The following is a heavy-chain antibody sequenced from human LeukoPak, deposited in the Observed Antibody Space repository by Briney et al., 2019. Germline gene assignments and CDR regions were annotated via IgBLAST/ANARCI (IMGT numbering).Heavy chain of an antibody. Sequence: GGSLRLSCAASGFTFCIYWMHWVHPVPGQGLVWVSRIVSDGSNTRHADSVTGRITVYRDKAKNTLYLQMISLRVEDTAVCYCVRDSRYCPDVWGQGTTVTVSS. D-gene: IGHD2-15*01. J-gene: IGHJ6*02. CDR2: IVSDGSNT. CDR1: GFTFCIYW. V-gene: IGHV3-74*01. CDR3: VRDSRYCPDV.